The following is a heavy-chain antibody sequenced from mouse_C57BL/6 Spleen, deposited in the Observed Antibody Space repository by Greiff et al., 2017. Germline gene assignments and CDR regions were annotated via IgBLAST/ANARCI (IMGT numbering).Heavy chain of an antibody. CDR1: GYTFTSYW. CDR2: IYPGSGST. Sequence: QVQLQQPGAELVKPGASVKMSCKASGYTFTSYWITWVQQRPGQGLEWIGDIYPGSGSTNYNEKFKSKATLTVDTSSSTAYMQLSSLTSEDSAVYYCATPIYDGNYAYFDYWGQGTTLTVSS. J-gene: IGHJ2*01. CDR3: ATPIYDGNYAYFDY. D-gene: IGHD2-1*01. V-gene: IGHV1-55*01.